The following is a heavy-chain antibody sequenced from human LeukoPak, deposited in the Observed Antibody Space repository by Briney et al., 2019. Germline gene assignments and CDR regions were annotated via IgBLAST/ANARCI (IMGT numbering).Heavy chain of an antibody. CDR2: VNSDGSST. V-gene: IGHV3-74*03. CDR3: ARSPNCGGDCS. J-gene: IGHJ5*02. CDR1: GFTFSSYW. Sequence: GGPLRLSCAVSGFTFSSYWMHWVRQAPGKGLVWVSRVNSDGSSTTYADSVKGRFTISRDNAKNTLYLQMNSLRAEDTAVYYCARSPNCGGDCSWGQGTLVTVSS. D-gene: IGHD2-21*02.